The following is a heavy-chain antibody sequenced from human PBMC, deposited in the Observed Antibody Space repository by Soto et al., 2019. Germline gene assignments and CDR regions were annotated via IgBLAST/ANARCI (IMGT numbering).Heavy chain of an antibody. CDR1: GFNFSTYA. D-gene: IGHD3-3*01. CDR2: ISGGGGRT. Sequence: GGALRLACAASGFNFSTYAMSWVRQAPGEGLEWVSVISGGGGRTNYAGSVKGRFTISRDNSKNTLYIQMNSLRAEDTAVYYCAKALQVTLFGVVIISDFSGDGILVNASS. V-gene: IGHV3-23*01. J-gene: IGHJ4*01. CDR3: AKALQVTLFGVVIISDF.